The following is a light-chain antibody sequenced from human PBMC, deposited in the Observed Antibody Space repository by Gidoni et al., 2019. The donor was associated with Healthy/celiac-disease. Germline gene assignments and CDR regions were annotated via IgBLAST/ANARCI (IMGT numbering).Light chain of an antibody. CDR1: SSDVGGYNY. CDR3: SSYTSSSTRV. J-gene: IGLJ1*01. CDR2: ELS. V-gene: IGLV2-14*01. Sequence: QSALTQPASVSGSPGQSITISCTGTSSDVGGYNYVSWSQQLPGKAPKLMIYELSNRPSGVSNRFAGSKSGNTASLTISGLQAEDEADYYCSSYTSSSTRVFGTGTKVTVL.